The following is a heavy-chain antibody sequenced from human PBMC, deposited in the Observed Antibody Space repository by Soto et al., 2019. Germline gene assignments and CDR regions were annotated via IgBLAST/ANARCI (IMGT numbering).Heavy chain of an antibody. CDR2: IISNGDST. V-gene: IGHV3-64D*06. D-gene: IGHD4-17*01. Sequence: HPEGSLRLPCSASRFTFSMFSMHCVRQAPGKGLEYVSGIISNGDSTYYADSVKCRFTISRDNSKNTLYLQMSSLRAVDTAVYYCVHPRSTVQIPPTWGQGTLVTVSS. CDR3: VHPRSTVQIPPT. CDR1: RFTFSMFS. J-gene: IGHJ5*02.